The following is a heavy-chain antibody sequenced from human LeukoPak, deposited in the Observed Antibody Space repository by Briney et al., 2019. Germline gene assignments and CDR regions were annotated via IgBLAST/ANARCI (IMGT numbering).Heavy chain of an antibody. D-gene: IGHD3-3*01. CDR1: GGTFSSYA. J-gene: IGHJ5*02. CDR3: ARGWGRRITIFGVVISDWFDP. CDR2: IIPILGTA. V-gene: IGHV1-69*04. Sequence: SVKVSCKASGGTFSSYAISWVRQAPGQGLEWMGRIIPILGTANYAQKFQGRVTITADKSTSTAYMELSRLRSADTAAYYCARGWGRRITIFGVVISDWFDPWGQGTLVTVSS.